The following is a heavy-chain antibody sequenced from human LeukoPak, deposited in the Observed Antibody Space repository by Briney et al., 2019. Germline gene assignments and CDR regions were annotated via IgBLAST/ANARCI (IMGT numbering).Heavy chain of an antibody. D-gene: IGHD3-10*01. V-gene: IGHV3-13*01. CDR2: IGTAGDT. CDR3: ARAIPSLLWFAELDAFDI. CDR1: GFTFSSYD. Sequence: GGSLRLSCAASGFTFSSYDMHRVRQATGKGLEWVSAIGTAGDTYYPGSVKGRFTISRENAKNSLYLQMNSLRAGDTAVYYCARAIPSLLWFAELDAFDIWGQGTMVTVSS. J-gene: IGHJ3*02.